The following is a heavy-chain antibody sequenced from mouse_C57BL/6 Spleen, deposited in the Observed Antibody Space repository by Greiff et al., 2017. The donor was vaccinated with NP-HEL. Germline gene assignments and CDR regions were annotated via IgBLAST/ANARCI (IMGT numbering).Heavy chain of an antibody. V-gene: IGHV1-64*01. D-gene: IGHD2-2*01. Sequence: VQLQQSGAELVKPGASVKLSCTASGYTFTSYWMHWVQQTPGQGLEWIGMIHPNSGSTNYNEKFKSKATLTRDKSSSTAYMQLSSLTSEDSAVYDCATYGYGGWFAYWGQGTLVTVSS. CDR2: IHPNSGST. J-gene: IGHJ3*01. CDR1: GYTFTSYW. CDR3: ATYGYGGWFAY.